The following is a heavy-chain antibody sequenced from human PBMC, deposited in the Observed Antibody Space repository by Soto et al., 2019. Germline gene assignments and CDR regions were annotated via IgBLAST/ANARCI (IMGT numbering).Heavy chain of an antibody. CDR2: IYYSGST. V-gene: IGHV4-30-4*01. D-gene: IGHD5-18*01. CDR1: GGSISSGDYY. CDR3: ARGDTAMETFDY. J-gene: IGHJ4*02. Sequence: QVQLQESGPGLVKPSQTLSLTCTVSGGSISSGDYYWSWIRQPPGKGLEWIGYIYYSGSTYYNPSLQSRVTISVDTSKNQFSLQLSSVTAADTAVYYCARGDTAMETFDYWGQGTLVTVSS.